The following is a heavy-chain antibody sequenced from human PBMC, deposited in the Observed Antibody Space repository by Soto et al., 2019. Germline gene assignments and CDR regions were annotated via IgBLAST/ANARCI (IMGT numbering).Heavy chain of an antibody. CDR3: ARGPPAYSSGLAHPGH. D-gene: IGHD6-19*01. CDR2: INHSGST. V-gene: IGHV4-34*01. CDR1: GGSFSGYY. J-gene: IGHJ4*02. Sequence: SETLSLTCGVYGGSFSGYYWSWIRQPPGKGLEWIGEINHSGSTNYNPSLKSRATILVDTSKNQFSLKLSSVTAADTAVYYCARGPPAYSSGLAHPGHWGQGTLVTVSS.